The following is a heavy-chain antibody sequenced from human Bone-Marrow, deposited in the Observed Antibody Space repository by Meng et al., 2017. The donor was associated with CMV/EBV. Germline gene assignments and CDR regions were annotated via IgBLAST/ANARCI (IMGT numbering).Heavy chain of an antibody. CDR1: GFPFSTYD. CDR3: ARARGYCSSTTCSNYYFDN. CDR2: ITGRDDSP. D-gene: IGHD2-2*01. V-gene: IGHV3-23*01. Sequence: GESLKISCVASGFPFSTYDMSWVRQAPGEGLEWVSVITGRDDSPYYADSVKGRFTISRDKSRNTLFLQMNSLRVEDTAVYFCARARGYCSSTTCSNYYFDNWGQGTLVTVSS. J-gene: IGHJ4*02.